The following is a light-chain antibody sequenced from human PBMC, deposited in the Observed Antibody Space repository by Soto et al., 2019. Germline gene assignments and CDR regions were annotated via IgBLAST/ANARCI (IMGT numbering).Light chain of an antibody. CDR1: SSDVGGYNY. Sequence: QSALTLPAAVSGTPGQSITISCTGTSSDVGGYNYVSWYQQHPGKAPKLMIYEVSNRPSGVSNRFSGSKSGNTASLTISGLQAEDEADYYCSSYTSSSLYVFGTGTKVTVL. CDR3: SSYTSSSLYV. J-gene: IGLJ1*01. CDR2: EVS. V-gene: IGLV2-14*01.